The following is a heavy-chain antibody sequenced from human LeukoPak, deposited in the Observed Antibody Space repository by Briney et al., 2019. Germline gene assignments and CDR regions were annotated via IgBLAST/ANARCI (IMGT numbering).Heavy chain of an antibody. Sequence: PSETLSLTCAVYGGSFSGYYWSWIRQPPGKGLEWIGEINHSGSTNYNPSLKSRVTISVDTSKNQFSLKLSSVTAADTAVYYCARGQVLMSIAARRSYYYDSSGSLNDYWGQGTLVTVSS. D-gene: IGHD3-22*01. V-gene: IGHV4-34*01. CDR2: INHSGST. CDR3: ARGQVLMSIAARRSYYYDSSGSLNDY. CDR1: GGSFSGYY. J-gene: IGHJ4*02.